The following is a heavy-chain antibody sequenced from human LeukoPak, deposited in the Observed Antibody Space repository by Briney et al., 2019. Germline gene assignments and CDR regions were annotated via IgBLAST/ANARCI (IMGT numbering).Heavy chain of an antibody. J-gene: IGHJ3*02. CDR1: GGSISTSLYY. CDR3: ARADGSAYDDAFDI. Sequence: PSETLSLTCTVSGGSISTSLYYWGWIRQPPGKGLEWIGSIYYSGSTYDNPSLKSRVTISVDTSKNQFSLNLSSVTAADTAVYYCARADGSAYDDAFDIRGQGTMVTVSS. D-gene: IGHD3-22*01. V-gene: IGHV4-39*07. CDR2: IYYSGST.